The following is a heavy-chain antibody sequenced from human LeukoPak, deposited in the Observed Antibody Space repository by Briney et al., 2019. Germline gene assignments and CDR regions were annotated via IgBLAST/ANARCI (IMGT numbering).Heavy chain of an antibody. D-gene: IGHD2-15*01. V-gene: IGHV3-30*18. CDR1: GFTFSSYG. Sequence: GRSLRLSCAASGFTFSSYGMHWVCQAPGKGLEWVAVISYDGSNKYYADSVKGRFTISRDNSKNTLYLQMNSLRAEDTAVYYCAKPQAVNWFDPWGQGTLVTVSS. CDR2: ISYDGSNK. CDR3: AKPQAVNWFDP. J-gene: IGHJ5*02.